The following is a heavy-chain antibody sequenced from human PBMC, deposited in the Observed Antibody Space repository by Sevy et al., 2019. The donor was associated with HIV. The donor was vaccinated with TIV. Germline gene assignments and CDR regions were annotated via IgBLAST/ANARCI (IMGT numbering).Heavy chain of an antibody. Sequence: GGSLRLSCAASGFTFSSYGMHWVRQAPGKGLEWVAVISYDGSNKYYADSVKGRFTISRDNSKNTLYLQMNSLRAEDTAVYYCAKVDDSSGYYEGPFDYLGQGTLVTVSS. J-gene: IGHJ4*02. CDR2: ISYDGSNK. V-gene: IGHV3-30*18. CDR3: AKVDDSSGYYEGPFDY. D-gene: IGHD3-22*01. CDR1: GFTFSSYG.